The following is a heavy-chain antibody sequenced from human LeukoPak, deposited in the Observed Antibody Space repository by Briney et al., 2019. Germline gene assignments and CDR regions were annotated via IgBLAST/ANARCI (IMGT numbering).Heavy chain of an antibody. V-gene: IGHV3-30*18. J-gene: IGHJ4*02. CDR3: AKDRGMVRGVITYYFDY. Sequence: PGGSLRLSCAASGFTFSDYCMHWVRQAPGKGLEWVAVISYDGSNKYYADSVKGRFTISRDNSKNTLYLQMNSLRAEDTAVYYCAKDRGMVRGVITYYFDYWGQGTLVTVSS. CDR2: ISYDGSNK. CDR1: GFTFSDYC. D-gene: IGHD3-10*01.